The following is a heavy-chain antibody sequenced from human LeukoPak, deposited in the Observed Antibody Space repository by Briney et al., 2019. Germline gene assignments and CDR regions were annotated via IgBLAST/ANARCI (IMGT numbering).Heavy chain of an antibody. J-gene: IGHJ3*02. CDR1: GGSISSGDYY. D-gene: IGHD2-21*02. CDR3: ARDRNCGGDCYSGYAFDI. Sequence: SQTLSLTCTVSGGSISSGDYYWSWIRQPPGKGLEWIGYIYYSGSTYYNPSLKSRVTISVDTSKNQFSLKLSSVTAADTAVCYCARDRNCGGDCYSGYAFDIWGQGTMVTVSS. CDR2: IYYSGST. V-gene: IGHV4-30-4*01.